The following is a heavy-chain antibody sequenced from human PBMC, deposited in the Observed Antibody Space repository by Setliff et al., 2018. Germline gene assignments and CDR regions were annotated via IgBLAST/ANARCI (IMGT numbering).Heavy chain of an antibody. D-gene: IGHD3-22*01. CDR3: VRVTLTYYYDSSGFLRGNENSNWFDP. J-gene: IGHJ5*02. CDR1: GYTFAKYG. V-gene: IGHV1-18*01. Sequence: GASVKVSCKAFGYTFAKYGTSWVRQAPGQGLEWMGWISGYNGYTVYAQKLQGRVTLTTDTSTGTAYMEVRSLRSDDTAQYYCVRVTLTYYYDSSGFLRGNENSNWFDPWGQGTLVTVSS. CDR2: ISGYNGYT.